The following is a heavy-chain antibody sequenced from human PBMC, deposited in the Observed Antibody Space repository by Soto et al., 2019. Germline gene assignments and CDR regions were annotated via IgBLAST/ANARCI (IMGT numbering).Heavy chain of an antibody. CDR2: SHYSGST. Sequence: SSETLSLTCTVSCGSISGYFWSWIRQPPWEGLEWIVYSHYSGSTNYNPSLKSRVTISVDTSKNQFSLKMSSVTSADTAVYFCARDKTGTTLNYCFGMEVWGQGTTVTVSS. CDR1: CGSISGYF. J-gene: IGHJ6*01. V-gene: IGHV4-59*01. CDR3: ARDKTGTTLNYCFGMEV. D-gene: IGHD1-7*01.